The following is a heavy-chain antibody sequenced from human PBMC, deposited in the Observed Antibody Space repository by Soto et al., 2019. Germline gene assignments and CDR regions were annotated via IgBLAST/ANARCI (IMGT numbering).Heavy chain of an antibody. J-gene: IGHJ4*02. V-gene: IGHV4-30-4*01. Sequence: SLTCTVSGGSISTGDYFWSWIRQPPGKGLEWIGYIYYTGSTFYNPSLRSRVTISGDTSKNEFSLKLSSVTAADTAVYSRARGRGSSWYFDYWGQGTLVTVS. D-gene: IGHD6-13*01. CDR1: GGSISTGDYF. CDR3: ARGRGSSWYFDY. CDR2: IYYTGST.